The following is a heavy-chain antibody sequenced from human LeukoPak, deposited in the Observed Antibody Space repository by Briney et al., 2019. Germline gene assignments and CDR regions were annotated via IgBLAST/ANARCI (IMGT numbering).Heavy chain of an antibody. CDR2: IIPIFGSP. CDR1: GGTFSNLA. Sequence: SVKVSCKASGGTFSNLAINWVRQAPGQGLEWMGRIIPIFGSPNYAKKFQGRVTITADESTSTAYMGLSSLRSEDTAVYYCASFGIWGQGTLVTVSS. D-gene: IGHD3-16*01. CDR3: ASFGI. V-gene: IGHV1-69*13. J-gene: IGHJ4*02.